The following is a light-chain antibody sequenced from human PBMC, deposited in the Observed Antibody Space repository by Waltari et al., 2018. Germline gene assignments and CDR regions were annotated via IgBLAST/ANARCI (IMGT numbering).Light chain of an antibody. Sequence: QSALTQPASVSGSPGQSITISCPGTSSDVGGYHYVSWYQQHPGKAPKLMIYDVSKRPSGVSNRFSGSKSGNTASLTISGLQAEDEADYYCSSYTSSSTFVFGGGTKLTVL. CDR1: SSDVGGYHY. CDR2: DVS. CDR3: SSYTSSSTFV. J-gene: IGLJ3*02. V-gene: IGLV2-14*01.